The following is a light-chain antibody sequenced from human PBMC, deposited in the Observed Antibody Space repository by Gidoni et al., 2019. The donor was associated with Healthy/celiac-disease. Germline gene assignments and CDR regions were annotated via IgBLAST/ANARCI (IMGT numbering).Light chain of an antibody. Sequence: QSAMPQPAAVSGSPGRPITISCTGTSSDVGGYNYVSWYQQHPGKAPKLMIYDVSNRPSGVSTRFSGSKSGNTASLTISALQAEDEADYYCSSYTSSSTLVFGTGTKVTVL. J-gene: IGLJ1*01. V-gene: IGLV2-14*01. CDR1: SSDVGGYNY. CDR3: SSYTSSSTLV. CDR2: DVS.